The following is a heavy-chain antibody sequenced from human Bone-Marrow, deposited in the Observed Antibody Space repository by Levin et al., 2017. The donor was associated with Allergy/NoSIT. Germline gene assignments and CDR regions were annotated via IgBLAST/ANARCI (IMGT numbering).Heavy chain of an antibody. CDR3: AKSNIRAVATMGAGVDY. Sequence: GGSLRLSCAASGFTFSTYAMGWVRQAPGKGLEWVSVISGTGGSTYYADSVKGRLTISRDNSKNTLYLQMNSLRAEDTAIYYCAKSNIRAVATMGAGVDYWGQGTLVTVSS. CDR1: GFTFSTYA. V-gene: IGHV3-23*01. CDR2: ISGTGGST. D-gene: IGHD6-19*01. J-gene: IGHJ4*02.